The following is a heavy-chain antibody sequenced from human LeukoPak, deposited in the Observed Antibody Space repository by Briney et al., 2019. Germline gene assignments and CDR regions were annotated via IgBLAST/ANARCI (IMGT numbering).Heavy chain of an antibody. Sequence: GGSLRLSCAASGFTFSSYEMNWVRQAPGKGLEWVSYISSSGSTIYYADSVKGRFTISRDNAKNSLYLQMNSLRAEDTAVYYCAKVGVPAARRGWFGPWGQGTLVTVSS. J-gene: IGHJ5*02. D-gene: IGHD2-2*01. CDR1: GFTFSSYE. V-gene: IGHV3-48*03. CDR2: ISSSGSTI. CDR3: AKVGVPAARRGWFGP.